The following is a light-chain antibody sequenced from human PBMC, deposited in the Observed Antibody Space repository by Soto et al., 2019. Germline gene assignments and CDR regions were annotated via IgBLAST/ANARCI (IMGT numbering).Light chain of an antibody. Sequence: SELPQPASGSRSPRRATTINKKGPSSDVGSYNLVSWYQQHPGKAPKLMIYEVSKRPSGVSNRFSGSKSGNTASLTISGLQAEDEADYYCCSYAGSNTLVFGGGTQLTVL. CDR1: SSDVGSYNL. V-gene: IGLV2-23*02. CDR3: CSYAGSNTLV. CDR2: EVS. J-gene: IGLJ2*01.